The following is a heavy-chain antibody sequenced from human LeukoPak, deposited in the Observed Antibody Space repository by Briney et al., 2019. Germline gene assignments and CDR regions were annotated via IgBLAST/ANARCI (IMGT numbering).Heavy chain of an antibody. V-gene: IGHV3-53*01. CDR1: GFTVSSNY. Sequence: GGSLRLSCAASGFTVSSNYMSWVRQAPGKGLEWVSVIYSGGSTYYADSVKGRFTVSRDNSKNTLYLQMNSLRAEDTAVYYCARHGGYKTGFDPWGQGTLVTVSS. J-gene: IGHJ5*02. CDR2: IYSGGST. CDR3: ARHGGYKTGFDP. D-gene: IGHD5-24*01.